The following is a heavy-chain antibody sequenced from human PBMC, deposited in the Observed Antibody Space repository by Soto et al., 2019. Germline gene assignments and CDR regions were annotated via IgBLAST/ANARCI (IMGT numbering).Heavy chain of an antibody. V-gene: IGHV4-30-4*02. CDR3: AREGGYDSPHGC. CDR2: TYPSGST. CDR1: GGFISNGDYH. J-gene: IGHJ4*02. Sequence: PSYTLSLTCTVPGGFISNGDYHWSWIRQPPGKGLEWIGYTYPSGSTYYNASLRSRVTISIDASKNQFSLKLNSVTAADTAVYYCAREGGYDSPHGCWGQGTLVTASS. D-gene: IGHD5-12*01.